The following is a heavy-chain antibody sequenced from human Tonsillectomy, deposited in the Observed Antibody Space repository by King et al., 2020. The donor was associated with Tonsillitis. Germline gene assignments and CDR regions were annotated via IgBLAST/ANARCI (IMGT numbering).Heavy chain of an antibody. D-gene: IGHD1-14*01. CDR1: GYSFTSYW. V-gene: IGHV5-51*01. Sequence: VQLVESGAEVKKPGESLKISCKGSGYSFTSYWIGWVRQIPGKGLDWMGTINPGDSDTRNSPSFQGQVTISADKSISTAYLQWSSLKASDTAMYYCARHNRPLERIELDYWGQGTLVTVSS. J-gene: IGHJ4*02. CDR2: INPGDSDT. CDR3: ARHNRPLERIELDY.